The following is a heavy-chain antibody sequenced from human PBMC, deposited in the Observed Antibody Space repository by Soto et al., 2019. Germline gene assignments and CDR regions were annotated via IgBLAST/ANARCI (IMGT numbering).Heavy chain of an antibody. V-gene: IGHV1-69*04. CDR1: GGTFSSYT. Sequence: SVKVSCKASGGTFSSYTISWVRQAPGQGLEWMGRIIPILGIANYAQKFQGRVTITADKSTSTAYMELSSLRSEDTAVYYCARDDDSSGYHYYYYGLDVWGQ. CDR3: ARDDDSSGYHYYYYGLDV. CDR2: IIPILGIA. J-gene: IGHJ6*02. D-gene: IGHD3-22*01.